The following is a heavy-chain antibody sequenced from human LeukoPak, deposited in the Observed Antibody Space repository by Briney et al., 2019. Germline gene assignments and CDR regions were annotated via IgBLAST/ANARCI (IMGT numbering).Heavy chain of an antibody. Sequence: GASLRLSCAASGFTFSSYAMSWVRQAPGKGLEWVSAISGSGGSTYYADSVEGRFTISRDNSKNTLYLQMNSLRAEDTAVYYCAKCPKPAMVDYWGQGTLVTVSS. D-gene: IGHD5-18*01. CDR2: ISGSGGST. CDR1: GFTFSSYA. V-gene: IGHV3-23*01. CDR3: AKCPKPAMVDY. J-gene: IGHJ4*02.